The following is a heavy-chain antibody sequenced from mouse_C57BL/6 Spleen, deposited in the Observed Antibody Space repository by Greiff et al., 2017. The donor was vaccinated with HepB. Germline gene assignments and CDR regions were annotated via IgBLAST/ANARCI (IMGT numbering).Heavy chain of an antibody. J-gene: IGHJ2*01. CDR2: ISDGGSYT. CDR3: ARGDTTKDY. CDR1: GFTFSSYA. V-gene: IGHV5-4*03. Sequence: DVKLVESGGGLVKPGGSLKLSCAASGFTFSSYAMSWVRQTPEKRLEWVATISDGGSYTYYPDNVKGRFTISRDNAKNNLYLQMSHLKSEDTAMYYCARGDTTKDYWGQGTTLTVSS. D-gene: IGHD1-1*01.